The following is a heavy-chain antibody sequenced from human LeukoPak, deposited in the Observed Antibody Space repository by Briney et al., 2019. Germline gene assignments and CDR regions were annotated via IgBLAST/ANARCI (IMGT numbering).Heavy chain of an antibody. Sequence: GGSLRLSCAASGSTFSSYGMSWVRQAPGKGLEWVSAISGSGGSTYYADSVKGRFTISRDNSKNTLYLQMNSLRAEDTAVYYCAKDRGGYSYGWDYWGQGTLVIVSS. V-gene: IGHV3-23*01. CDR3: AKDRGGYSYGWDY. J-gene: IGHJ4*02. CDR1: GSTFSSYG. D-gene: IGHD5-18*01. CDR2: ISGSGGST.